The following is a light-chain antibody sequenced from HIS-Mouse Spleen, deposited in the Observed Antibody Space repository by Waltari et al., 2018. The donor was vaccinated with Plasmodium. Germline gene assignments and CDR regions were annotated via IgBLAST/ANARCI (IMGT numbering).Light chain of an antibody. CDR2: DAS. Sequence: DIQMTPSPSSLSASVGARVPITCQASQDISNYLNWYQQKPGKAPKLLIYDASNLETGVPSRFSGSGSGTDFTFTISSLQPEDIATYYCQQYDNLPPLTFGGGTKVEIK. J-gene: IGKJ4*01. CDR3: QQYDNLPPLT. V-gene: IGKV1-33*01. CDR1: QDISNY.